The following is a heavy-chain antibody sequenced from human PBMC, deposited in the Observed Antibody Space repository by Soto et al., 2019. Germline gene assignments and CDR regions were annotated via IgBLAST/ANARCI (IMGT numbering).Heavy chain of an antibody. Sequence: QVQLQESGPGLVQPSATLSLTCTVSGIYYWSWIRQPAGEGLEWIGRIYTSGSTNYYPSLKSRVTMSIDTSKNQLSLTLSSVTAADTAVYYCARGRDCSGGSCAGAFDIWGQGTMVTVSS. CDR2: IYTSGST. CDR1: GIYY. CDR3: ARGRDCSGGSCAGAFDI. D-gene: IGHD2-15*01. V-gene: IGHV4-4*07. J-gene: IGHJ3*02.